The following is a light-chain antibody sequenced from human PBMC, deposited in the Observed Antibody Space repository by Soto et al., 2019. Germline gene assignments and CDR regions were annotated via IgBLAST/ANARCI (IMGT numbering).Light chain of an antibody. J-gene: IGKJ4*01. CDR1: QDIRNY. CDR3: QQYDNRLT. V-gene: IGKV1-33*01. CDR2: DAS. Sequence: DIPMTQSPSSLSASVGDRVTITCQASQDIRNYLNWYQQKAGQAPKLLIYDASNLETGVPSRFSGSGTGTDFTFTIRSLQHEDISTYYCQQYDNRLTFGGGTKVEIK.